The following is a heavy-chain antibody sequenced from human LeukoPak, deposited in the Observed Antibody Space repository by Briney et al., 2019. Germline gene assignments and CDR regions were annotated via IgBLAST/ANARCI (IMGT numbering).Heavy chain of an antibody. D-gene: IGHD2-2*01. J-gene: IGHJ6*02. CDR2: IWYDGSNK. CDR3: ARDRGVVPAASHYYYYYGMDV. V-gene: IGHV3-33*01. Sequence: GGSLRLSCAASGFTFSSYGMHWVRQAPGKGLEWVAVIWYDGSNKYYADSVKGRFTISRDNSKNTLYLQMNSLRAEGTAVYYCARDRGVVPAASHYYYYYGMDVWGQGTTVTVSS. CDR1: GFTFSSYG.